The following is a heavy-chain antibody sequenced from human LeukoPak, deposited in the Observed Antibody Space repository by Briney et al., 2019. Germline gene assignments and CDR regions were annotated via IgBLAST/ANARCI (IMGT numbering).Heavy chain of an antibody. CDR1: GLTFSSHW. CDR3: ARECRDIVVVPAAKRGMDV. D-gene: IGHD2-2*01. CDR2: ITNDGSST. Sequence: GGSLRLSCAASGLTFSSHWMHWVRQAPGKGLVWVSRITNDGSSTTYADSVKGRFTISRDNAKNMLYLQVNSLRAEDTAVYYCARECRDIVVVPAAKRGMDVWGQGTTVTVSS. J-gene: IGHJ6*02. V-gene: IGHV3-74*01.